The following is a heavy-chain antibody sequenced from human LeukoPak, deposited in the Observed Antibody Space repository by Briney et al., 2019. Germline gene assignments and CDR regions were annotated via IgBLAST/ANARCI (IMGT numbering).Heavy chain of an antibody. J-gene: IGHJ6*03. CDR2: INQDGSDK. CDR1: GFTFSSAS. Sequence: GGSLRLSCAASGFTFSSASMTWVRQAPGKGLEWVAMINQDGSDKYYADSVKGRFTISRDNSKNTLYLQMNSLRAEDTAVYYCARGRGELLLDYYYYMDVWGKGTTVTVSS. CDR3: ARGRGELLLDYYYYMDV. D-gene: IGHD1-26*01. V-gene: IGHV3-7*03.